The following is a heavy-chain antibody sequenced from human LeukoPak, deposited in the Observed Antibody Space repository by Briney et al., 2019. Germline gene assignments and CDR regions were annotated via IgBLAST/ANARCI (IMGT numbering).Heavy chain of an antibody. J-gene: IGHJ6*02. CDR3: ARDGGGYDPYYGMDV. Sequence: SETLSLTCTVSGGSISSSSYYWGWIRQPPGKGLEWIGSIYYSGSTYYNPSLKSRVTISVDTSKNQFSLKLSSVTAADTAVYYCARDGGGYDPYYGMDVWGQGTTVTVSS. V-gene: IGHV4-39*07. CDR2: IYYSGST. CDR1: GGSISSSSYY. D-gene: IGHD5-12*01.